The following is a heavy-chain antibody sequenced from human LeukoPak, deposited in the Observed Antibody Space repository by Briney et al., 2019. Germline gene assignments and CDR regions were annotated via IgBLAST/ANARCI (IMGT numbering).Heavy chain of an antibody. CDR1: GGSISSYY. Sequence: PSETLSLTCTVSGGSISSYYWSWIRQPPGKGLEWIGSIYHSGSTYYNPSLKSRVTISVDTSKNQFSLKLSSVTAADTAVYYCARDLRDGAAAAGTDWGQGTLVTVSS. CDR2: IYHSGST. CDR3: ARDLRDGAAAAGTD. J-gene: IGHJ4*02. V-gene: IGHV4-38-2*02. D-gene: IGHD6-13*01.